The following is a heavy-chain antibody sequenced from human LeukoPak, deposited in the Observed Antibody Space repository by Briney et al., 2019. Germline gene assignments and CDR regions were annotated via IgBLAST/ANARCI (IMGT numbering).Heavy chain of an antibody. J-gene: IGHJ3*02. V-gene: IGHV4-61*02. CDR2: IYTSGST. Sequence: SETLSLTCTVSGCSISSGSYYWSWIRQPPGKGLEWIGRIYTSGSTNYNPSLKSRVTISVDTSKNQFSLKLSSVTAADTAVYYCARDSDAFDIWGQGTMVTVSS. CDR3: ARDSDAFDI. CDR1: GCSISSGSYY.